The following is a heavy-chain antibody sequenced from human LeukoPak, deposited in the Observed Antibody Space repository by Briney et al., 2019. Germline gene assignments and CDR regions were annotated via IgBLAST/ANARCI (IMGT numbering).Heavy chain of an antibody. Sequence: GGTLRPSCAASGFTFSSYGMSWVRQAPGKGLEWVSAISGSGGSTYYADSVKGRFTISRDNSKNTLYLQMNSLGAEDAAVYYCARDRRYGYYFDYWGQGILVTVSS. V-gene: IGHV3-23*01. J-gene: IGHJ4*02. CDR3: ARDRRYGYYFDY. CDR2: ISGSGGST. D-gene: IGHD5-18*01. CDR1: GFTFSSYG.